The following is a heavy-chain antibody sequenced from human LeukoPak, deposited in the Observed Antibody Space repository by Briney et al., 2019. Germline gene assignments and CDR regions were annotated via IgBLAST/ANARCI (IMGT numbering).Heavy chain of an antibody. CDR1: GFILNNHA. D-gene: IGHD5-18*01. Sequence: GGSMRLSCAASGFILNNHAMTWVRQAPGKGLQWISVISGSGRTIEYEDSVKVRFTISRDNSKNTVSLQMNNLRVEDTAIYYCAKNVMVKRYIDYWGQGTPVTVSS. V-gene: IGHV3-23*01. J-gene: IGHJ4*02. CDR3: AKNVMVKRYIDY. CDR2: ISGSGRTI.